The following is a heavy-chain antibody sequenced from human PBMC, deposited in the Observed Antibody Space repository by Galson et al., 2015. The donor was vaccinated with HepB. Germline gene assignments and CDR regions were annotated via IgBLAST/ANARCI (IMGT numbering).Heavy chain of an antibody. CDR2: ITNNGGTK. Sequence: SLRLSCAASEFAFGAYTMHWVRQAPGKGVEWVAAITNNGGTKFYADSVRGRVTISRDNSKNMLYLQMNSLRVDDTAIYYCARGGYYISQDTFDYWGQGTLVIVSS. V-gene: IGHV3-30-3*01. D-gene: IGHD3-22*01. CDR3: ARGGYYISQDTFDY. J-gene: IGHJ4*02. CDR1: EFAFGAYT.